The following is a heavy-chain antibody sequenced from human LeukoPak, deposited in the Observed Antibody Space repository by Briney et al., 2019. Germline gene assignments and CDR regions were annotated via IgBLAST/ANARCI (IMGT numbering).Heavy chain of an antibody. Sequence: ASVKVSCKASGYTFATYGINWVRQAPGQGLEWMGWISAYNGNTNYAQNLQGRVTLTTDTSASTAYMELRSLRSDDTAVYYCARDLIAARPGWFDPWGQGTLVTVSS. D-gene: IGHD6-6*01. CDR1: GYTFATYG. J-gene: IGHJ5*02. CDR2: ISAYNGNT. CDR3: ARDLIAARPGWFDP. V-gene: IGHV1-18*01.